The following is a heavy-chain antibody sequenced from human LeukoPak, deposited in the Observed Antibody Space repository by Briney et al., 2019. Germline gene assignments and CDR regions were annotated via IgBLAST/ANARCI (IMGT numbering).Heavy chain of an antibody. J-gene: IGHJ6*03. D-gene: IGHD3-10*01. CDR1: GFALTDYY. CDR3: AREDVIISLVHYYYYMDV. Sequence: ASVKVSCKASGFALTDYYMHWVRQAPGQGLEWMGWINPDTGDTNYAQKFQGRVTMTRDTSISTAYMELGRLRSDDTAVYYCAREDVIISLVHYYYYMDVWGKGTTVTVSS. CDR2: INPDTGDT. V-gene: IGHV1-2*02.